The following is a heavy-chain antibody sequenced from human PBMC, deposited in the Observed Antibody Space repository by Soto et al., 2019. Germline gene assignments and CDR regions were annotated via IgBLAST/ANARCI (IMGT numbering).Heavy chain of an antibody. CDR2: ISHSGGT. D-gene: IGHD5-12*01. CDR3: ARGDAVATINYYYYYMDV. V-gene: IGHV4-34*01. J-gene: IGHJ6*03. Sequence: SETLSLTCAVYGGSFSDYYWSWIRQPPGKGLEWIGEISHSGGTNYNPSLRSRVTISVDRSKNQFSLQLSSVTAADTAVYYCARGDAVATINYYYYYMDVWGKGTPVTVSS. CDR1: GGSFSDYY.